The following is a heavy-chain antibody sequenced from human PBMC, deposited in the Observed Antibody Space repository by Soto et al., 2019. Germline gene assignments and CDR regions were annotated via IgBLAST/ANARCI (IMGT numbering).Heavy chain of an antibody. V-gene: IGHV4-59*08. CDR1: GGSLSNYY. CDR3: ARAPTP. Sequence: SETLSLTCTVSGGSLSNYYWSWIRQPPGKGLEWVGYMFNGGSANYNPSLKSRVAISVDMSQNQFSLKLTSVTAADTAVYYCARAPTPWGQGTLVTVSS. CDR2: MFNGGSA. J-gene: IGHJ5*02.